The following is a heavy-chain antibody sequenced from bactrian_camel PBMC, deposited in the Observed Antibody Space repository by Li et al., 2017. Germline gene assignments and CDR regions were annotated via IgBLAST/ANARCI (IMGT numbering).Heavy chain of an antibody. CDR2: IEGGGFT. J-gene: IGHJ4*01. V-gene: IGHV3S53*01. D-gene: IGHD5*01. Sequence: HVQLVESGGGTVQAGGSLRLSCVASGYSYSLLYMGWFRQAPGKERERDAAIEGGGFTSYADSVKGRFTISQDNAKKTVYLQMDNLKPEDTAIYYCATERRVGCSRAAATQGVWGQGTRVTVS. CDR1: GYSYSLLY. CDR3: ATERRVGCSRAAATQGV.